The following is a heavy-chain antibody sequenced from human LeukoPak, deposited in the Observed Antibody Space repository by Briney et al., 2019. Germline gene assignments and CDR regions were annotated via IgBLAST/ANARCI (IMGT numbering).Heavy chain of an antibody. CDR3: AGITAPRDY. J-gene: IGHJ4*02. V-gene: IGHV3-74*01. Sequence: GGSLRLSCAASGFSFRTYWMHWVRQAPGKGLVWVSRIDPDGGRISYADSVKGRFTISRDNAKNTLYLQMDSLRAENTAVYYCAGITAPRDYWGQGTLVTVSS. D-gene: IGHD6-6*01. CDR2: IDPDGGRI. CDR1: GFSFRTYW.